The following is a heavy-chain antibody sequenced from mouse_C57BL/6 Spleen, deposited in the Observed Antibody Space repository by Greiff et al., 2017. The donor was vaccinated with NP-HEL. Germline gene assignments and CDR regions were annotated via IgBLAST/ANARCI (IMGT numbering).Heavy chain of an antibody. Sequence: VQLKEPGPGLVKPSQSLSLTCSVSGYSITSCYYWYWIRQFPGNKLEWMGYIRYDGSNNYNPSLNTRLSITRDTSKNQVVRKLNSETTEDTATDYCARRRDDDGDWDDWGQGTTLTVSS. CDR3: ARRRDDDGDWDD. CDR1: GYSITSCYY. CDR2: IRYDGSN. V-gene: IGHV3-6*01. J-gene: IGHJ2*01. D-gene: IGHD2-4*01.